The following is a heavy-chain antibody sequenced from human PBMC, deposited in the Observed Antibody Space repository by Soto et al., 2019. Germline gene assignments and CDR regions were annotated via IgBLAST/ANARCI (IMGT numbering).Heavy chain of an antibody. Sequence: EVQLVESGGGLVKPGGSLRLSCAASGFSFSDYSMNWVRQAPGKGLEWVSSISGSTSYTYYADSLQGRFTVSRDNAEKSLYLQMNSLRAEATAMYYCARDGAFCSGTGCRDYYHYMDFWGKGTTVTVSS. J-gene: IGHJ6*03. CDR2: ISGSTSYT. CDR1: GFSFSDYS. CDR3: ARDGAFCSGTGCRDYYHYMDF. D-gene: IGHD2-2*01. V-gene: IGHV3-21*01.